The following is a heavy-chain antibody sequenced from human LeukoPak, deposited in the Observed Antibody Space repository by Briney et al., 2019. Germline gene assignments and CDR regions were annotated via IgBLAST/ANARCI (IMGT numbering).Heavy chain of an antibody. V-gene: IGHV4-61*02. CDR2: IYTSGST. D-gene: IGHD5-12*01. CDR3: ARGGYSGYDFEALDDAFDI. Sequence: PLETLSLTCTVSGGSISSGSYYWSWIRQPAGKGLECIGRIYTSGSTNYNPSLKSRVTISVDTSKNQFSLKLSSVTAADTAVYYCARGGYSGYDFEALDDAFDIWGQGTMVTVSS. CDR1: GGSISSGSYY. J-gene: IGHJ3*02.